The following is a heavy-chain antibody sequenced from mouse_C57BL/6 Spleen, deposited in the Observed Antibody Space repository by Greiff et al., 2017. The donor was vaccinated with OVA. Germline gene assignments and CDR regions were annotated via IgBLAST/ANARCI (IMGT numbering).Heavy chain of an antibody. CDR1: GFTFSDYY. CDR3: ARDLGDWDWYFDV. J-gene: IGHJ1*03. Sequence: EVQVVESEGGLVQPGSSMKLSCTASGFTFSDYYMAWVRQVPETGLEWVANINYDGSSTYYLDSLKSRFIISRDNAKNSLYLQMSSLKSEDTATYYCARDLGDWDWYFDVWGTGTTVTVSS. D-gene: IGHD3-1*01. CDR2: INYDGSST. V-gene: IGHV5-16*01.